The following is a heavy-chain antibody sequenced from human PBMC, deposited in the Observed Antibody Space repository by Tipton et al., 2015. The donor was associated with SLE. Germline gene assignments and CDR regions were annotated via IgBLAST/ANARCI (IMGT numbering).Heavy chain of an antibody. CDR1: GFTFSSYA. D-gene: IGHD6-19*01. CDR3: ARARRTAEWLAYYYYYYGMDV. J-gene: IGHJ6*02. V-gene: IGHV3-30-3*01. CDR2: ISYDGSNK. Sequence: SLRLSCAASGFTFSSYAMHWVRQAPGKGLEWVAVISYDGSNKYYADSVKGRFTISRDNSKNTLYLQMNSLRAEDTAVYYCARARRTAEWLAYYYYYYGMDVWGQGTTVTVSS.